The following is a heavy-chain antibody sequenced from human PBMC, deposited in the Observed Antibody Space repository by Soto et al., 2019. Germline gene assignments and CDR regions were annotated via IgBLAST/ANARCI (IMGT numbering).Heavy chain of an antibody. CDR2: ISVYNGNT. CDR1: GYTFTSYG. V-gene: IGHV1-18*04. D-gene: IGHD6-19*01. Sequence: QVQLAQSGAEVKKPGASVKVSCKASGYTFTSYGISWVRQAPGQGLEWMGWISVYNGNTNYAQKIQGRVTMTTDTSTSTAYMELRSLRSDYTAVYYCARDHGRSGWFRESYGMDVWGQGTTVTVSS. CDR3: ARDHGRSGWFRESYGMDV. J-gene: IGHJ6*02.